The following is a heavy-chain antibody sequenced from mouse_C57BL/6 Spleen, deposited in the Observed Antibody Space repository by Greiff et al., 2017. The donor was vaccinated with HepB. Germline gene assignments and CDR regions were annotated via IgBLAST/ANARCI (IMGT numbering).Heavy chain of an antibody. CDR2: IYPSDSET. CDR1: GYTFTSYW. D-gene: IGHD3-2*02. CDR3: ARRGSGYFAY. V-gene: IGHV1-61*01. Sequence: VQLQQPGAELVRPGSSVKLSCKASGYTFTSYWMDWVKQRPGQGLEWIGNIYPSDSETHYNQKFKDKATLTVDKSSSTAYMQLSSLTSEDSAVYYCARRGSGYFAYWGQGTLVTVSA. J-gene: IGHJ3*01.